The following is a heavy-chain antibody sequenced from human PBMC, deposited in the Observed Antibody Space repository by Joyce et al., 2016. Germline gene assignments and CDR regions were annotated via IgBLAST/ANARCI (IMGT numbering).Heavy chain of an antibody. CDR3: ARADSFDSAGYYYTY. CDR2: IYYNGSP. D-gene: IGHD3-22*01. J-gene: IGHJ4*02. CDR1: GASISSGGYY. Sequence: QVQLQESGPGLLKPSQTLSLTCTVSGASISSGGYYWSWIRQHPGQGLDWIGNIYYNGSPYYNPALKSRVTISGDTSQNQFSLRLSSVTAADTAVYYCARADSFDSAGYYYTYWGQGTLVTVSS. V-gene: IGHV4-31*03.